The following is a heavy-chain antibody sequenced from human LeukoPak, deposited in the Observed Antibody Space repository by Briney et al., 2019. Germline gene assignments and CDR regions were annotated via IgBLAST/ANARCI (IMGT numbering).Heavy chain of an antibody. CDR3: ARGGQLWRDYYYYSMDV. J-gene: IGHJ6*03. CDR2: IYYSGST. D-gene: IGHD5-18*01. CDR1: GGSISSYY. V-gene: IGHV4-59*01. Sequence: PSETLSLTCTVSGGSISSYYWSWIRQPPGKGLEGMGYIYYSGSTNYNPSLKSRVTISVDTSKNQFSLKLSSATAAATAVYYCARGGQLWRDYYYYSMDVWGKGTTVTISS.